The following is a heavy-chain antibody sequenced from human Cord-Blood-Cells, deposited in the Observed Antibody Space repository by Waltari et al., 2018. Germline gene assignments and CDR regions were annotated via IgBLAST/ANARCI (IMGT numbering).Heavy chain of an antibody. CDR1: GGTFSSYA. V-gene: IGHV1-69*09. J-gene: IGHJ4*02. CDR3: AGSDILTGYYDY. CDR2: ITPILGIA. D-gene: IGHD3-9*01. Sequence: QVQLVQSGAEVKKPGSSVKVSCKASGGTFSSYAISWVRQAPGQGLEWMGRITPILGIANYAQKFHGRVTITGDKSTSTAYMELSSLRSEDTAVYYCAGSDILTGYYDYWGQGTLVTVSS.